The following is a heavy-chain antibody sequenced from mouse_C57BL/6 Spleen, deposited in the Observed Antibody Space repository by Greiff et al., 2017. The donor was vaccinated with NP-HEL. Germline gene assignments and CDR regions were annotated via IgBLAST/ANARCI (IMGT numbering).Heavy chain of an antibody. CDR1: GYTFTDYE. J-gene: IGHJ3*01. Sequence: QVQLQQSGAELVRPGASVTLSCKASGYTFTDYEMHWVKQTPVHGLEWIGAIDPETGGTAYNQKFKGKAILTADKSSSTAYMELRSLTSEDSAVDYCTKGYYYGSSPFAYWGQGTLVTVSA. V-gene: IGHV1-15*01. CDR2: IDPETGGT. CDR3: TKGYYYGSSPFAY. D-gene: IGHD1-1*01.